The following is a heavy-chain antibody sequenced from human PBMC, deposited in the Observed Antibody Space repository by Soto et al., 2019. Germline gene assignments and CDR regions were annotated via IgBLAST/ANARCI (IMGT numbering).Heavy chain of an antibody. Sequence: SETLSLTCAASGGSIISSNWWSWVRQPPGKGLEWIGEIYHSGSTNYNPSLKSRVTISVDKSKNQFSLKLSSVTAADTAVYYCARHWALGPPPDHWGQGTLVTVSS. CDR2: IYHSGST. CDR3: ARHWALGPPPDH. J-gene: IGHJ4*02. V-gene: IGHV4-4*02. CDR1: GGSIISSNW. D-gene: IGHD3-16*01.